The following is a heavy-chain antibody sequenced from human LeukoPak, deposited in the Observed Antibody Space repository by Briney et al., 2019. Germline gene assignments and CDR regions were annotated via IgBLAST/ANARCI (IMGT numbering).Heavy chain of an antibody. V-gene: IGHV1-2*02. D-gene: IGHD2-15*01. Sequence: ASVRVSCKASGYTFTDYFIHCVRHAPGQGLEWMGWTKPDTGDTSYAQKFQGRVTMTRDTSISTAYMDMGRLRSDDTALYYCAREGYCGSTRCPQDHWGQGTLVAVSS. CDR3: AREGYCGSTRCPQDH. CDR1: GYTFTDYF. CDR2: TKPDTGDT. J-gene: IGHJ4*02.